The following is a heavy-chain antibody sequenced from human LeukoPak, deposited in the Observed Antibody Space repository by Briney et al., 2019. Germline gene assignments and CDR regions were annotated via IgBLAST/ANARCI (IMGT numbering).Heavy chain of an antibody. CDR2: TYYRSKWYN. CDR3: ARRKAATFGMDV. CDR1: GDSVSSNSAT. D-gene: IGHD6-13*01. J-gene: IGHJ6*02. Sequence: SQTLSLTCAISGDSVSSNSATWNWIRQSPSRGLEWLGRTYYRSKWYNDYAVSMKSRITINPDTSKNQFSLQQNSVTPEDTAVYYCARRKAATFGMDVWGQGTTVTVSS. V-gene: IGHV6-1*01.